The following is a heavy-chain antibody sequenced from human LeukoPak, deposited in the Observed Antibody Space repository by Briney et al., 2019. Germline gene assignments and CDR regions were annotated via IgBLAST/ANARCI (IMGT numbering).Heavy chain of an antibody. V-gene: IGHV1-46*01. D-gene: IGHD3-10*01. J-gene: IGHJ4*02. Sequence: GASVKVSCKASGYTFTSYYMHWVRQAPGQGLEWMGIINPSGGSTSYAQKFQGRVTMTRDTSTSTVYMELSSLRSEDTAVYYCARDATLLWFGETLGGNFDYWGQGTLVTV. CDR1: GYTFTSYY. CDR2: INPSGGST. CDR3: ARDATLLWFGETLGGNFDY.